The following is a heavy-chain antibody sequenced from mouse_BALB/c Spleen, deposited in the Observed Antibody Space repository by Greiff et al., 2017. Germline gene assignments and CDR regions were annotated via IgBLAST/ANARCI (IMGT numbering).Heavy chain of an antibody. CDR1: GYTFTDYA. CDR3: ARGGPGYFDY. V-gene: IGHV1S137*01. Sequence: QVQLKESGAELVRPGVSVKISCKGSGYTFTDYAMHWVKQSHAKSLEWIGVISTYYGDASYNQKFKGKATMTVDKSSSTAYMELARLTSEDSAIYYCARGGPGYFDYWGQGTTLTVSS. CDR2: ISTYYGDA. J-gene: IGHJ2*01.